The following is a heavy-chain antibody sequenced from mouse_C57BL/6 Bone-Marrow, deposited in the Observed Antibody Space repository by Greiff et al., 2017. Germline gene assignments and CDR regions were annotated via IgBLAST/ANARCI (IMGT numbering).Heavy chain of an antibody. V-gene: IGHV1-50*01. D-gene: IGHD1-1*01. CDR3: AREYYGSYYYAMDY. J-gene: IGHJ4*01. CDR2: IDPSDSYT. CDR1: GYTFTSYW. Sequence: QVQLQQPGAELVKPGASVKLSCKASGYTFTSYWMQWVKQRPGQGLEWIGEIDPSDSYTNYNQKFKGKATLTVDTSSSTAYMQLSSLTSEDSAVYYCAREYYGSYYYAMDYWGQGTSVTVSS.